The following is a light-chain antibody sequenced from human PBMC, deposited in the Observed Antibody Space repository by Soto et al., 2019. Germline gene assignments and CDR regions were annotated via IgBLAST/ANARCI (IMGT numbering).Light chain of an antibody. CDR2: DAS. CDR1: QSVSSN. Sequence: EIVLTQSPATLSLSPGERATLSCRASQSVSSNLAWYQQKPGQAPRLLIYDASNRASGIPARFSGSGSGTDFTLTISSLEPEDFAIYYCQQRHNWLTFGGGTKV. V-gene: IGKV3-11*01. J-gene: IGKJ4*01. CDR3: QQRHNWLT.